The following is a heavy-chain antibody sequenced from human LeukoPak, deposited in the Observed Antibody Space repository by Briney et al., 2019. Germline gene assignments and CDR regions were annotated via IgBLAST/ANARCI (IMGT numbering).Heavy chain of an antibody. CDR2: INDSGST. D-gene: IGHD2-2*01. CDR3: ARGQYCSTTTCYSARRYFDF. V-gene: IGHV4-34*01. Sequence: NPSETLSLTCAVSGGAFSNYFWTWIRQPPGKGLEWIAEINDSGSTNSNSSLRSRVAISLDTSKNQFSLRLISVTAADTAVYYCARGQYCSTTTCYSARRYFDFWGQGTLVTVSS. CDR1: GGAFSNYF. J-gene: IGHJ4*02.